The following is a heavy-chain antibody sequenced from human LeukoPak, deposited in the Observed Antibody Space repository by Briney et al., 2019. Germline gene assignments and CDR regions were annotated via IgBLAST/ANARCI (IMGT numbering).Heavy chain of an antibody. J-gene: IGHJ5*02. CDR2: ISGGGDNT. D-gene: IGHD2-2*01. Sequence: GGSLRLSCAASGFTFSSYAMSWVRQAPGKGLEWVSAISGGGDNTYYADSVRGRFTISRDNSKNTLFLQMNSLRAEDTAVYYCAGRFYVAIVVVPAASAWGQGTLVTVSS. CDR3: AGRFYVAIVVVPAASA. V-gene: IGHV3-23*01. CDR1: GFTFSSYA.